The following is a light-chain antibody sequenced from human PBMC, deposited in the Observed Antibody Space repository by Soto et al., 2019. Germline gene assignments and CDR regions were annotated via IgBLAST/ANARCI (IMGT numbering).Light chain of an antibody. Sequence: EIVLTQSPGTLSLSPGERATLSCRASQSVSSSYLAWYQQKPGQAHRLLIYGASGRATGIPDRFSGSGSGTDFTLTISRLEPEDFAVYYCQQYGSSPPLTFGGGTKVEIK. J-gene: IGKJ4*01. V-gene: IGKV3-20*01. CDR1: QSVSSSY. CDR3: QQYGSSPPLT. CDR2: GAS.